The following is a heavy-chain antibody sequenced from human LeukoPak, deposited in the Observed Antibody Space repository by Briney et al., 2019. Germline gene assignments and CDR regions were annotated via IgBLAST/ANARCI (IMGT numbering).Heavy chain of an antibody. J-gene: IGHJ4*02. V-gene: IGHV3-30*02. D-gene: IGHD5-18*01. CDR1: GFTFSSYG. CDR3: AREGIQLWLRGYFDY. Sequence: GGSLRLSCAASGFTFSSYGMHWVRQAPGKGLEWVAFIRYDGSNKYYADSVKGRFTISRDNSKNTLYLQMNSLRAEDTAVYYCAREGIQLWLRGYFDYWGQGTLVTVSS. CDR2: IRYDGSNK.